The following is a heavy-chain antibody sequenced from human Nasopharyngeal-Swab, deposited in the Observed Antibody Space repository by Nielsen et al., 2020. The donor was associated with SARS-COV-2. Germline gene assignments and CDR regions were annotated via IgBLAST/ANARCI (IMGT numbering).Heavy chain of an antibody. CDR3: ARSGYSYGHHNYYYGMDV. D-gene: IGHD5-18*01. Sequence: SVKVSCKASGGTFSSYAISWVRQAPGQGLEWMGGIIPILGIANYAQKFQGRVTITADKSTSTAYMELSSLRSEDTAVYYCARSGYSYGHHNYYYGMDVWGQGTTVTVSS. CDR1: GGTFSSYA. J-gene: IGHJ6*02. CDR2: IIPILGIA. V-gene: IGHV1-69*10.